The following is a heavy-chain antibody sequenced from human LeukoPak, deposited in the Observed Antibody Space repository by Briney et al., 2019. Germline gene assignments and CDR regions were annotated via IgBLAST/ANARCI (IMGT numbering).Heavy chain of an antibody. CDR2: IYYSGST. J-gene: IGHJ6*03. CDR1: GGSISSSSYY. CDR3: ARTEESGYSYDYFGYYYYMDV. Sequence: SETLSLTCTVSGGSISSSSYYWGWIRQPPGKGLEWIGSIYYSGSTYYNPSLKSRVTISVDTSKNKFSLKLSSVTAADTAVYYCARTEESGYSYDYFGYYYYMDVWGKGTTVTVSS. V-gene: IGHV4-39*07. D-gene: IGHD5-18*01.